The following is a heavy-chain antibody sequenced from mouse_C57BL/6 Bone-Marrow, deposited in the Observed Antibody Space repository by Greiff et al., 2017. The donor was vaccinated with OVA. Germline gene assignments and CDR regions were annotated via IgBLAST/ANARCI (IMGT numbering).Heavy chain of an antibody. V-gene: IGHV2-5*01. CDR3: AKNGGLWYFDV. CDR2: IWRGGST. J-gene: IGHJ1*03. Sequence: VQGVESGPGLVQPSQSLSITCTVSGFSLTSYGVHWVRQSPGKGLEWLGVIWRGGSTDYNAAFMSRLSITKDNSKSQVFFKMNSLQADDTAIYYCAKNGGLWYFDVWGTETTVTVSS. CDR1: GFSLTSYG.